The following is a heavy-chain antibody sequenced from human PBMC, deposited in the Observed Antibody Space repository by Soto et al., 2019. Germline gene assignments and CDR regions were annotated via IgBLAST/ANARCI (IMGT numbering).Heavy chain of an antibody. CDR3: ARESGYCSGGSCYGSWFDP. V-gene: IGHV4-59*01. J-gene: IGHJ5*02. CDR1: GGSISSYY. CDR2: IYYSGST. D-gene: IGHD2-15*01. Sequence: KTSETLSLTCTVSGGSISSYYWSWIRQPPGKGLEWIGYIYYSGSTNYNPSLKSRVTISVDTSKNQFSLKLSSVTAADTAVYYCARESGYCSGGSCYGSWFDPWGQGTLVTVSS.